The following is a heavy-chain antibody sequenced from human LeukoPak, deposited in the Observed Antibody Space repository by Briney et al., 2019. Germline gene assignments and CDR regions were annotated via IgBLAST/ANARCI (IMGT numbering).Heavy chain of an antibody. Sequence: GGSLRLSCAASGFTFSDSFMSWVRQAPGKGLEWIGRSRYKADSYTAEYAASVKGRFTISRDESKNSLYLQISNLETEDVAVHYCATSSWYRLAYWGQGSLATVSS. D-gene: IGHD6-13*01. J-gene: IGHJ4*02. CDR2: SRYKADSYTA. CDR1: GFTFSDSF. CDR3: ATSSWYRLAY. V-gene: IGHV3-72*01.